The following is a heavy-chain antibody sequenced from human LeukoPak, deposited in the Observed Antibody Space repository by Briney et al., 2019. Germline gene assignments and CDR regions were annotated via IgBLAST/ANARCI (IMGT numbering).Heavy chain of an antibody. Sequence: SVKVSCKASGGTFSSYAISWVRQAPGQGLEWMGGIIPIFGTANYAQKFQGRVAITTDESTSTAYMELSSLRSEDTAVYYCATYYYSSGYDWGQGTLVTVSS. CDR2: IIPIFGTA. J-gene: IGHJ4*02. D-gene: IGHD3-22*01. CDR1: GGTFSSYA. CDR3: ATYYYSSGYD. V-gene: IGHV1-69*05.